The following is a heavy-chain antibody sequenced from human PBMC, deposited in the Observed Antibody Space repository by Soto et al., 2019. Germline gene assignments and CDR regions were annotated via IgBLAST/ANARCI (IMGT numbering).Heavy chain of an antibody. V-gene: IGHV3-74*01. CDR2: INSDASST. D-gene: IGHD6-19*01. CDR3: ARGVRSGGDRYYYYAMDV. CDR1: GFTFNIYW. Sequence: EVQLVESGGGLVQPGGSLRLSCAASGFTFNIYWMHWVRQAPGKGLVWVSRINSDASSTNYADSVKGRFTISRDNAKNTRYLQMNSLRVEDTAVLYCARGVRSGGDRYYYYAMDVWGQGTTVTVSS. J-gene: IGHJ6*02.